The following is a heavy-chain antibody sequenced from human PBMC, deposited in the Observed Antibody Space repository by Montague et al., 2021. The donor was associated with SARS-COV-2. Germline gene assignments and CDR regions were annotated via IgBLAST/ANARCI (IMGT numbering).Heavy chain of an antibody. CDR2: INHSGST. V-gene: IGHV4-34*01. CDR3: ARGRTVTTFYYYYYYGMDV. D-gene: IGHD4-17*01. Sequence: SETLSLTCAVYGGSFSGYYWSWIRQPPGKGLEWIGEINHSGSTNYNPSLKSRVTISVDMSKNQFSLKLSSVTAADTAVYYCARGRTVTTFYYYYYYGMDVWGQGTTVTVSS. CDR1: GGSFSGYY. J-gene: IGHJ6*02.